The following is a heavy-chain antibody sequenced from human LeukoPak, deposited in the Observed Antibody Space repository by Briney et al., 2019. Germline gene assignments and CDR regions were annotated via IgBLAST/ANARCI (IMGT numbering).Heavy chain of an antibody. CDR2: IYSGGGT. D-gene: IGHD5-18*01. CDR3: ARGEDTAKNAFDI. CDR1: GFSVSSNY. Sequence: GGSLRLSCTASGFSVSSNYMSWVRQAPGRGLEWVSTIYSGGGTYYADSVKGRFTISRDNSKNTLYLQMNSLRAEDTAVYYCARGEDTAKNAFDIWGKGTLVTVSS. V-gene: IGHV3-53*01. J-gene: IGHJ3*02.